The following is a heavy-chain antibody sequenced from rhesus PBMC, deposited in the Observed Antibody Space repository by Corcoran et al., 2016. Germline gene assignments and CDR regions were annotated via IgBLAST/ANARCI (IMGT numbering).Heavy chain of an antibody. V-gene: IGHV1-156*01. CDR2: VDPVYGEI. CDR1: GYTFTELS. Sequence: EVQLVQSGAEVKKPGASVKVSCKVSGYTFTELSMHWVRQAPGKGLEWMGGVDPVYGEIIHAGKFQGRVTMTEDTSTATAYMELSSLRSEDTAVYYCASSQRLGGGYFEFWGQGALVTVSS. D-gene: IGHD6-31*01. J-gene: IGHJ1*01. CDR3: ASSQRLGGGYFEF.